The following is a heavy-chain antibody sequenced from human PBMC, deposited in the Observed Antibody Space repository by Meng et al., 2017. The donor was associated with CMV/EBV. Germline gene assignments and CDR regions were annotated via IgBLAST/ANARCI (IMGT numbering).Heavy chain of an antibody. CDR3: AKDMPDITMVLDY. J-gene: IGHJ4*02. CDR1: GFTFSSYG. V-gene: IGHV3-30*02. CDR2: IRYDGSNK. D-gene: IGHD3-10*01. Sequence: QVRRVGCGGGVVQPGGSLRLSCAASGFTFSSYGMHWVRQAPGKGLEWVAFIRYDGSNKYYADSVKGRFTISRDNSKNTLYLQMNSLRAEDTAVYYCAKDMPDITMVLDYWGQGTLVTVSS.